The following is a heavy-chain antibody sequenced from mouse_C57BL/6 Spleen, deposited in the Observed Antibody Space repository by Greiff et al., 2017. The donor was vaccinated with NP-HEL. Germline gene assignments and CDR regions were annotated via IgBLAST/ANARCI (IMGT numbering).Heavy chain of an antibody. V-gene: IGHV3-6*01. CDR3: ARRHAPYYFDY. J-gene: IGHJ2*01. CDR2: ISYDGSN. D-gene: IGHD6-1*01. Sequence: EVQVVESGPGLVKPSQSLSLTCSVTGYSITSGYYWNWIRQFPGNKLEWMGYISYDGSNNYNPSLKNRISITRDTSKNQFFLKLNSVTTEDTATYYCARRHAPYYFDYWGQGTTLTVSS. CDR1: GYSITSGYY.